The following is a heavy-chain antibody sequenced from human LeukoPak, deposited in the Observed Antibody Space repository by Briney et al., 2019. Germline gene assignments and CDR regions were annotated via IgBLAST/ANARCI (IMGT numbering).Heavy chain of an antibody. CDR1: GFTLRNYW. CDR3: SATGSAWYESYYYYMYV. Sequence: GCSLTLSCAPSGFTLRNYWMIWVRQAPGKGLEGVANIKQDVSEKYYLHYLKGRFTISRNNPNNTLYLQMNSLRPDHTTLYHFSATGSAWYESYYYYMYVWGKGTTVIVSS. V-gene: IGHV3-7*01. J-gene: IGHJ6*03. D-gene: IGHD6-19*01. CDR2: IKQDVSEK.